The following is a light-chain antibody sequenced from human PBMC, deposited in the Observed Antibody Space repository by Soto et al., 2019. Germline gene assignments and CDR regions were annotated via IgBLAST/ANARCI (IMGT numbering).Light chain of an antibody. CDR1: SGSVSTSYY. J-gene: IGLJ2*01. CDR2: NTN. V-gene: IGLV8-61*01. Sequence: QTVVTQEPSFSVSPGGTVTLTCGLNSGSVSTSYYPSWYQQTPGQAPRTLIYNTNTRSSGVPDRFSGSILGNKAALTITGAQADDESDYYCVLFMGNGIFFGGGTKLTVL. CDR3: VLFMGNGIF.